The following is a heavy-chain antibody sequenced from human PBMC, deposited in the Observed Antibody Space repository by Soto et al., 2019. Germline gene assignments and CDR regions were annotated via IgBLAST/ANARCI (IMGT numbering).Heavy chain of an antibody. V-gene: IGHV1-69*02. CDR3: ASDTPHVTGLGGY. CDR1: GGTFSSYT. J-gene: IGHJ4*02. CDR2: IIPILGIA. Sequence: QVQLVQSGAEVKKPGSSVKVSCKASGGTFSSYTISWVRQAPGQGLEWMGRIIPILGIANYAQKFQGRVTITADKSTSTAYMELSSLRSEDTAVYYCASDTPHVTGLGGYWGQGTLVTVSS. D-gene: IGHD1-20*01.